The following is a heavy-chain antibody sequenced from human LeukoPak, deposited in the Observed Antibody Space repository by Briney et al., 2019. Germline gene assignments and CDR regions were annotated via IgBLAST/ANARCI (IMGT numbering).Heavy chain of an antibody. CDR1: GGSFSGYY. CDR3: ARAGYSSGLYFDY. CDR2: INHSGST. J-gene: IGHJ4*02. D-gene: IGHD6-19*01. Sequence: PSETLSLTCAVYGGSFSGYYWSWIRLPPGKGLEWIGEINHSGSTNYNPSLKSRVTISVDTSKNQFSLKLSSVTAADTAVYYCARAGYSSGLYFDYWGQGTLVTVSS. V-gene: IGHV4-34*01.